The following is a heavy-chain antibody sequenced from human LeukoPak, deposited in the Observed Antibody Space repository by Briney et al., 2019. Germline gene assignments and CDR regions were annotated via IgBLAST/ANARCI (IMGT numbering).Heavy chain of an antibody. J-gene: IGHJ4*02. V-gene: IGHV3-23*01. D-gene: IGHD5-18*01. Sequence: GGSLRLSCAASGFTFSSYAMSSVRQAPGKGLEWVSAISGSGGSTYYADSVKGRFTISRDNSKNTLYLQMSSLRAEDTAVYYCAKDRGYSYGYFDYWGQGTLVTVSS. CDR2: ISGSGGST. CDR1: GFTFSSYA. CDR3: AKDRGYSYGYFDY.